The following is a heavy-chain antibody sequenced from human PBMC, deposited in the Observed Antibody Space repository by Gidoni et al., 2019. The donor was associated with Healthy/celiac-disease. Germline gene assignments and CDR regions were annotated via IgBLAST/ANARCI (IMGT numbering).Heavy chain of an antibody. J-gene: IGHJ6*02. CDR2: FDPDDGET. CDR1: GDTLTELS. CDR3: ATVQLGYRVYYYYGMAV. Sequence: QVKLVQSGAEGKKPGASVKVAGMVSGDTLTELSLHWVRQAPGKGLEWLGGFDPDDGETIYAQQFQGRVTMTEDTSTDTAYMELSSLRSEDTAVYYCATVQLGYRVYYYYGMAVWGQGTTVTVSS. V-gene: IGHV1-24*01. D-gene: IGHD6-13*01.